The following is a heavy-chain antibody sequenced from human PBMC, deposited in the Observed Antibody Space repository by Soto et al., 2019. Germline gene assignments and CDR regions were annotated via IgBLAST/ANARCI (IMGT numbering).Heavy chain of an antibody. CDR2: ISAYNGNT. Sequence: ASVKVSCKASGYTFTSYGISWVRQAPGQGLEWMGWISAYNGNTNYARKLQGRVTMTTDTSTSTAYMELRSLRSDDTAVYYCARGRYSGSYWAYYNWFDPWGQGTLVTVSS. V-gene: IGHV1-18*01. CDR1: GYTFTSYG. CDR3: ARGRYSGSYWAYYNWFDP. D-gene: IGHD1-26*01. J-gene: IGHJ5*02.